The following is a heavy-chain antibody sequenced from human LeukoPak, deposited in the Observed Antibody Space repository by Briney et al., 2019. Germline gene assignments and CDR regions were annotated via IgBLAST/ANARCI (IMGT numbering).Heavy chain of an antibody. CDR2: IYYGGST. V-gene: IGHV4-39*01. J-gene: IGHJ5*02. D-gene: IGHD6-19*01. Sequence: SEALSLTCSVSGRSISTSSYYWGWVRQPPGKGLEWIGNIYYGGSTYYNPSLKSRVTISVDTSKNQFSLKLSSVTAADTAVYYCARLGIAVAGIRWFDPWGQGTLVTVSS. CDR3: ARLGIAVAGIRWFDP. CDR1: GRSISTSSYY.